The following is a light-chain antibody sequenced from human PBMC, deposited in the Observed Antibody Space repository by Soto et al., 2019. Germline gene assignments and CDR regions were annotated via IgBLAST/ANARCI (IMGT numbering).Light chain of an antibody. V-gene: IGKV1-5*01. CDR2: GAS. CDR3: QQYNCYSLT. CDR1: QSVTSR. Sequence: DIQMTQSPSTLSASVGDRVTITCRASQSVTSRLAWYQQKPGKAPKLLIYGASNLESGVPSRFSGSGSGTEFTLTISSLQPDDFATYYCQQYNCYSLTFGGGTTVEIK. J-gene: IGKJ4*01.